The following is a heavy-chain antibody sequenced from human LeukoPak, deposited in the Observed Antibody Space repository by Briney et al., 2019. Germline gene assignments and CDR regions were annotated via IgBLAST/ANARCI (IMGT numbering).Heavy chain of an antibody. CDR1: GFTFSSCA. J-gene: IGHJ4*02. Sequence: GGSLRLSCAASGFTFSSCAMSWVRQAPGKGLEWVSAISGSGVSTYYADSVKGRFTISRDNSKNTLYLQMNSLRAEDTAVYYCAKDYGGNFGDYWGQGTLVTVSS. CDR3: AKDYGGNFGDY. V-gene: IGHV3-23*01. D-gene: IGHD4-23*01. CDR2: ISGSGVST.